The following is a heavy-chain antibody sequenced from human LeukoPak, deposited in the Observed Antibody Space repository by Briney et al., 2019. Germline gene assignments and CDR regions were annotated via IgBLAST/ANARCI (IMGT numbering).Heavy chain of an antibody. D-gene: IGHD6-19*01. V-gene: IGHV1-69*13. CDR3: ARCVGQWLVTWFDP. J-gene: IGHJ5*02. Sequence: SVKVSCKASGGTFSSYAISWVRQAPGQGLEWMGGIIPIFGAANYAQKYQGRVTITADESTSTAYMELSSLRSEDTAVYYCARCVGQWLVTWFDPWGQGTLVTVSS. CDR1: GGTFSSYA. CDR2: IIPIFGAA.